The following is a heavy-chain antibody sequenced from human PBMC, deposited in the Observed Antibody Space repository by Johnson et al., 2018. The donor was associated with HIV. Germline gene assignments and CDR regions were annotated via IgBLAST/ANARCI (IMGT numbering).Heavy chain of an antibody. CDR1: GFTFSSYG. Sequence: VHLVESGGGLVQPGGSLRLSCAASGFTFSSYGMSWVRQAPGKGLEWVSGITGTGGSTYYADSVKGRFTISRDNSKNTLYLQMNSLRAEDTAVYYCASQVRGLRLGVDAFDIWGQGTMVTVSS. D-gene: IGHD5-12*01. V-gene: IGHV3-23*04. J-gene: IGHJ3*02. CDR2: ITGTGGST. CDR3: ASQVRGLRLGVDAFDI.